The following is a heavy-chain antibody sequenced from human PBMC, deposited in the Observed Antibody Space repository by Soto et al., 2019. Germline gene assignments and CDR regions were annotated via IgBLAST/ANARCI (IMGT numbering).Heavy chain of an antibody. Sequence: ASVKVSCKASGYTFTTYYIHWVQQATGQGLEWMGIINPSGGSTSYAQKFQGRVTMTRDTSTSTVYMELSSLRSEDTAVYYCARDHYYDSSGQSYYYYGMDVWGQGTTVTVSS. CDR3: ARDHYYDSSGQSYYYYGMDV. CDR2: INPSGGST. J-gene: IGHJ6*02. D-gene: IGHD3-22*01. V-gene: IGHV1-46*01. CDR1: GYTFTTYY.